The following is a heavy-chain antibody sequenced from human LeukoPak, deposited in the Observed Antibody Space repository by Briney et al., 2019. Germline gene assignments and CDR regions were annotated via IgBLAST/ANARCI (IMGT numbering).Heavy chain of an antibody. J-gene: IGHJ4*02. D-gene: IGHD6-6*01. CDR3: ARAGSSSSFDY. CDR1: GFTFSSYS. Sequence: GGSLRLSCAASGFTFSSYSMNWVRQAPGKGLEWVSYISSSSSTIYYADSVKGRFTISRDNAKNSLYLQMNSLRAEDTAVYYCARAGSSSSFDYWGQGTLVTVSS. V-gene: IGHV3-48*01. CDR2: ISSSSSTI.